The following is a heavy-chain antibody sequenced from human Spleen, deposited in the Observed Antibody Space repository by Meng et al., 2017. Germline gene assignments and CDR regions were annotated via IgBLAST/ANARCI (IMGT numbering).Heavy chain of an antibody. J-gene: IGHJ6*02. D-gene: IGHD2-2*01. CDR2: INPVGVGT. Sequence: ASVKVSCKASGYIFTSYYIHWVRQAPGQGLEWLGIINPVGVGTTYAQKFQGRVTMTRDTSTSTVYMELTSLRSEDTAVYYCARERLLLGYCSSTSCASSGYYGMDVWGQGTTVTVSS. V-gene: IGHV1-46*01. CDR1: GYIFTSYY. CDR3: ARERLLLGYCSSTSCASSGYYGMDV.